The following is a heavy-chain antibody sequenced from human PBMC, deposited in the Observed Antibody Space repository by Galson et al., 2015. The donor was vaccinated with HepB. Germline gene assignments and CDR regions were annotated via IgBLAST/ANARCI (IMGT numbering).Heavy chain of an antibody. Sequence: SLRLSCAASGFTFSSYGMHWVRQAPGKGLEWVAVIWYDGSNKYYADSVKGRFTISRDNSKNTLYLQMNSLRAEDTAVYYCARVGEYSSGWYEVYYFDYWGQGTLVTVSS. CDR3: ARVGEYSSGWYEVYYFDY. J-gene: IGHJ4*02. CDR1: GFTFSSYG. D-gene: IGHD6-19*01. V-gene: IGHV3-33*01. CDR2: IWYDGSNK.